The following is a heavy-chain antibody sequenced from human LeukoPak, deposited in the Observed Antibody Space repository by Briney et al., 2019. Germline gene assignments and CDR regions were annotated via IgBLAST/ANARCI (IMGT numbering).Heavy chain of an antibody. J-gene: IGHJ4*02. D-gene: IGHD3-22*01. V-gene: IGHV2-70*11. CDR2: IDWDDDK. CDR3: ARAKYYYDSSGYPNFDY. CDR1: GFSLSTSGMC. Sequence: SGPALVKPTQTLTLTCTFSGFSLSTSGMCVSWIRQPPGKALEWLARIDWDDDKCYSTSLKTRLTISKDTSKNQVVLTMTNMDPVDTATYYCARAKYYYDSSGYPNFDYWGQGTLVTVSS.